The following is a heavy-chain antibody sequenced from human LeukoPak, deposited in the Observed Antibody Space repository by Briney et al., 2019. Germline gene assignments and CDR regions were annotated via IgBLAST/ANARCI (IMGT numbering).Heavy chain of an antibody. D-gene: IGHD3-9*01. Sequence: SETLSLTCAVYGGSFSGYYWSWIRQPPGKGLEWIGEINHSGSTNYNPSLKSRVTISVDTSKNQFSLKLSSVTAADTAVYYCARGVPRLRLRYFDWFPSRFDYWGQGTLVTVSS. V-gene: IGHV4-34*01. CDR1: GGSFSGYY. J-gene: IGHJ4*02. CDR2: INHSGST. CDR3: ARGVPRLRLRYFDWFPSRFDY.